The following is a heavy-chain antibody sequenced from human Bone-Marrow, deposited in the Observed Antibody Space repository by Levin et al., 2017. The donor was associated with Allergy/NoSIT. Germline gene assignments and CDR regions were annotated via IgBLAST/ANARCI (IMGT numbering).Heavy chain of an antibody. CDR3: ARATRGSSTSEP. Sequence: GGSLRLSCAASGFTFSNYWMGWVRQAPGKGLECVANIKHDGGEEYYVDSVKGRFTISRDNAKNSLYLQMNSLRAEDTAVYYCARATRGSSTSEPWGQGTLVTVSS. CDR2: IKHDGGEE. J-gene: IGHJ5*02. D-gene: IGHD6-13*01. CDR1: GFTFSNYW. V-gene: IGHV3-7*01.